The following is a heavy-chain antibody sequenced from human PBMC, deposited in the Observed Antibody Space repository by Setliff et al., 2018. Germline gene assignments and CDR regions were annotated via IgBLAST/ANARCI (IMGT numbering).Heavy chain of an antibody. CDR3: ATSGFCSAGSCYSFDD. CDR2: ISPGGST. CDR1: GASITNINYY. Sequence: PSETLSLTCTVSGASITNINYYWGLIRQPPGKGLEWIGEISPGGSTIYNPSLRSRVTMSVDTAKNRFSLNLTSVTAADTAVYYCATSGFCSAGSCYSFDDWGQGALVTVSS. D-gene: IGHD6-19*01. J-gene: IGHJ4*02. V-gene: IGHV4-39*07.